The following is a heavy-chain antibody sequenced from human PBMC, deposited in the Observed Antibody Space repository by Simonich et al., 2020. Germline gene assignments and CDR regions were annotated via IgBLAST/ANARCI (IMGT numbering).Heavy chain of an antibody. Sequence: GAEVKRTGASVKVSCKAFLYTSTGYYMHWVRQAPVQGLEWMGRINPNSGGTNYAQKCQGRVTMTRDTSISTAYMELSMLRFDDTAVYYYARVTGIYYYYGMDVWGQGNTVTVSS. V-gene: IGHV1-2*06. CDR1: LYTSTGYY. J-gene: IGHJ6*02. CDR3: ARVTGIYYYYGMDV. D-gene: IGHD3-10*01. CDR2: INPNSGGT.